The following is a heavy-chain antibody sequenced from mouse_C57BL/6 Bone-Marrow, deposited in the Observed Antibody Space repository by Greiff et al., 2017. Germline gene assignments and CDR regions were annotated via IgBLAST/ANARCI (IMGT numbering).Heavy chain of an antibody. D-gene: IGHD3-2*02. Sequence: VQLKQSGPELVKPGASVKISCKASGYSFTGYYMNWVKQSPEKSLEWIGEFNPSTGGTTYNQKFKAKATLTVDKSSSTAYMQLKSLTSEDSAVYYCAKSQTAQASFDYWGQGTTLTVSS. J-gene: IGHJ2*01. CDR2: FNPSTGGT. V-gene: IGHV1-42*01. CDR1: GYSFTGYY. CDR3: AKSQTAQASFDY.